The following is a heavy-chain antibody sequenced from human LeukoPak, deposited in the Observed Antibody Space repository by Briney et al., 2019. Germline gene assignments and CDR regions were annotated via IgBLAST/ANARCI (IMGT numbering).Heavy chain of an antibody. CDR1: GYSFTSYW. Sequence: GESLKISCKGSGYSFTSYWIGWVRQMPGKGLEWMGIIYPGDSDTRYSPSFQGQVTISADKSISTAYLQWSSLKASDTAKYYCARKKAPYSSSWYGFDYWGQGTLVTVSS. D-gene: IGHD6-13*01. CDR3: ARKKAPYSSSWYGFDY. V-gene: IGHV5-51*01. J-gene: IGHJ4*02. CDR2: IYPGDSDT.